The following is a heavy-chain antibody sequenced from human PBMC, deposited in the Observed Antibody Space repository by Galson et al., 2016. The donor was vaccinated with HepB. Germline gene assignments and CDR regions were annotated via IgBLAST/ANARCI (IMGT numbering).Heavy chain of an antibody. D-gene: IGHD2-2*01. J-gene: IGHJ4*02. CDR1: GFTFGTYA. Sequence: SLRLSCAGSGFTFGTYAMNWVRQTPGKGLEWVSVVSGSGASTHYADSVKGRFTISRDNSKNTLYLQMNSLRAEDTAIYYCAEDLCGSTGCYGGLDYWGQGTLVTVSS. CDR2: VSGSGAST. CDR3: AEDLCGSTGCYGGLDY. V-gene: IGHV3-23*01.